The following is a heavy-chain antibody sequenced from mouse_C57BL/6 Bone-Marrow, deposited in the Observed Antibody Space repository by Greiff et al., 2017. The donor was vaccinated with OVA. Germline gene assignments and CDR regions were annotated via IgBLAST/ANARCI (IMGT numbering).Heavy chain of an antibody. Sequence: EVKLVESGGGLVKPGGSLKLSCAASGFTFSDYGMHWVRQAPEKGLEWVAYISSGSSTIYYAATVKGRFTISRDNAKNTLFLQMTSLRSEDTARYYCARARYPAMDYGGQGTSVTVSS. J-gene: IGHJ4*01. CDR2: ISSGSSTI. CDR1: GFTFSDYG. CDR3: ARARYPAMDY. D-gene: IGHD1-1*01. V-gene: IGHV5-17*01.